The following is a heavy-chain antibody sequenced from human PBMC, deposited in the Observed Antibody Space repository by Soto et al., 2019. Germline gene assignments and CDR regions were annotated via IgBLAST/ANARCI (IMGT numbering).Heavy chain of an antibody. V-gene: IGHV2-5*02. CDR3: VQSRCGGDCLQSYSSHSYYGLDV. CDR1: GFSLSTIGVG. J-gene: IGHJ6*02. Sequence: QITLKESGPTLVKPTQTLTLICTFSGFSLSTIGVGVGWIRQPPGKALEWLALIYWDDDKRYSPSLKSRLTVTKDTSKNQVVLTMTNMDPVDTATYYCVQSRCGGDCLQSYSSHSYYGLDVLGQGTTVTVSS. D-gene: IGHD2-21*02. CDR2: IYWDDDK.